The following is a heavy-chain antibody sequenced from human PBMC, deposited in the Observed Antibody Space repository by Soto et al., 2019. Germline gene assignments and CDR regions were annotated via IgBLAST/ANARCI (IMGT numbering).Heavy chain of an antibody. D-gene: IGHD3-22*01. CDR1: GGTFSSDA. J-gene: IGHJ6*02. CDR3: ARAVEAGYYRRYYYYGMDV. V-gene: IGHV1-69*12. Sequence: QVQLVQSGAEVKKPGSSVKVSCKASGGTFSSDAISWVRQAPGQGLEWMGGIIPIFGTANYAQKFQGRVTITADEAPSTAYLELSSLRSEDTAVYYCARAVEAGYYRRYYYYGMDVWGQGTPVTVSS. CDR2: IIPIFGTA.